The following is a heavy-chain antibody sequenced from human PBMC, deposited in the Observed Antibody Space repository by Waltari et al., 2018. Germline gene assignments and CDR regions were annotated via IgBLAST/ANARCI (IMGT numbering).Heavy chain of an antibody. CDR1: GFSLSTSGVD. Sequence: QITLKESGPTLVKPTQTLTLTCTFSGFSLSTSGVDVGWIRQPPGKALEWLALIYWDDDKRYSPSLKSRLTITKDTSKNQVVLTMTNMDPVDTATYYCAHLTDILTGYYLSSSFDYWGQGTLVTVSS. CDR2: IYWDDDK. J-gene: IGHJ4*02. V-gene: IGHV2-5*02. CDR3: AHLTDILTGYYLSSSFDY. D-gene: IGHD3-9*01.